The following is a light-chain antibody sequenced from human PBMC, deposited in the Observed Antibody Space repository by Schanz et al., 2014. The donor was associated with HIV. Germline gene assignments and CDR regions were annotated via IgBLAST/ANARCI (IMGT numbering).Light chain of an antibody. J-gene: IGKJ1*01. CDR3: QQYNDWPET. Sequence: EIVLTQSPATLSLSPGERATLSCRASQSVSSYLAWYQQKPGQAPRLLIYGASNRATGVPGRFSGSGSGTDFTLTISSLEPEDFAVYYCQQYNDWPETFGQGTRVDLK. CDR2: GAS. CDR1: QSVSSY. V-gene: IGKV3-11*01.